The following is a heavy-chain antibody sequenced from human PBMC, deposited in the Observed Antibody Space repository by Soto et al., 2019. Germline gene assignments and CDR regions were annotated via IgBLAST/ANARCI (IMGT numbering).Heavy chain of an antibody. CDR3: ARDRAPGYSSSWYRYYGMDV. V-gene: IGHV4-31*03. Sequence: SETLSLTCTVSGGSISSGGYYWSWIRQHPGKGLEWIGYIYYSGSTYYNPSLKSRVTISVDTSKNQFSLKLSSVTAADTAVYYCARDRAPGYSSSWYRYYGMDVWGQGTTVTVSS. CDR2: IYYSGST. J-gene: IGHJ6*02. CDR1: GGSISSGGYY. D-gene: IGHD6-13*01.